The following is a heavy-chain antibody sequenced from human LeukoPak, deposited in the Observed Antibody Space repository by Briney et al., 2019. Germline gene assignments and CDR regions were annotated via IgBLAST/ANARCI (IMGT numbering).Heavy chain of an antibody. D-gene: IGHD4-17*01. V-gene: IGHV3-7*01. CDR2: IKQDGSEK. Sequence: GGSLRLSCAASGFTFSSYWMSWVRQAPGKGLEWVANIKQDGSEKYYVDSVKGRFTISRDNAKNSLYLQMNSLRAEDTAVYYCARLSWEVGYGDYYFDYWGQGTLVTVSS. CDR1: GFTFSSYW. J-gene: IGHJ4*02. CDR3: ARLSWEVGYGDYYFDY.